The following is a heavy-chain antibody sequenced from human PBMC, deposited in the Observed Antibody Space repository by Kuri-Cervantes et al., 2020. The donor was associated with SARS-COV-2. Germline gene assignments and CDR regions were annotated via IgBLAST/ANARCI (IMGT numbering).Heavy chain of an antibody. J-gene: IGHJ4*02. CDR2: IRSKANSYAT. CDR3: ARAGDITMIVEYYFDY. V-gene: IGHV3-73*01. Sequence: GESLKISCAASGFTFSGSAMHWVRQASGKGLEWVGRIRSKANSYATAYAASVKGRFTISRDNAKNSLYLQMNSLRAEDTAVYYCARAGDITMIVEYYFDYWGQGTLVTVSS. D-gene: IGHD3-22*01. CDR1: GFTFSGSA.